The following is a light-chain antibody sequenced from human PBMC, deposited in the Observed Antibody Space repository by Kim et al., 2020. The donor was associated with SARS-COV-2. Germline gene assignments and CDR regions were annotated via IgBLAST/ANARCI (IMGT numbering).Light chain of an antibody. J-gene: IGKJ4*01. V-gene: IGKV3-15*01. CDR1: QSVSSN. CDR2: GAS. CDR3: KQYNNWPPLT. Sequence: EIVMTQSPATLSVSPGERATLSCRASQSVSSNLACYQQKPGQAPRLLIYGASTRATGIPARFSGSGSGTEFTLTISSLQSEDFAVYYCKQYNNWPPLTFGGGNKVDIK.